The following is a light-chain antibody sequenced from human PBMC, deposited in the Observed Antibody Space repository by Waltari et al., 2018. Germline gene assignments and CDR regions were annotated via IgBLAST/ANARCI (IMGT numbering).Light chain of an antibody. V-gene: IGLV2-14*03. CDR1: RSGFNFLDY. CDR2: DVV. Sequence: SALPQPAAVSGPPGQSFTISCTGPRSGFNFLDYVSWYQQRPGKVPRLIIYDVVKLPSGVANRFSGSMSGYTATLTISGLQAEDEADYYCCSYTSSDTYVFGSGTTVTVL. J-gene: IGLJ1*01. CDR3: CSYTSSDTYV.